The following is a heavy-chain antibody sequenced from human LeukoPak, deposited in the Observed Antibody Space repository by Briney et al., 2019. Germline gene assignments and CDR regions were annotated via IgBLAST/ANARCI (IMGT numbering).Heavy chain of an antibody. CDR3: ANHLACGSTSCPPFDS. D-gene: IGHD2-2*01. CDR1: GFTFSTYS. CDR2: ISDRGTYI. J-gene: IGHJ4*02. Sequence: GGSLRLSCTASGFTFSTYSMNWVRQSPGKGLEWVASISDRGTYIYYADSVRGLFTISRDNAKNSLYLQMNSLRAEDTAVYYCANHLACGSTSCPPFDSWGQGTLVTVSS. V-gene: IGHV3-21*01.